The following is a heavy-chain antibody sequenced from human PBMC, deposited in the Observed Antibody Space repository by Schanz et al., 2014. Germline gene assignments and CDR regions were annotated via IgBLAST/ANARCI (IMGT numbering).Heavy chain of an antibody. J-gene: IGHJ4*02. CDR1: GDSISGYY. CDR3: AREIRGVATFDS. Sequence: QVQLQESGPGLVKPSETLSLTCTVSGDSISGYYWNWIRQPPGKGLEWIACIYYSGSTSYKPSLKRRVTTSGDAYKNQVFLKLSSVTDAATAVYYCAREIRGVATFDSWGQGTLVTVSS. V-gene: IGHV4-59*01. D-gene: IGHD5-12*01. CDR2: IYYSGST.